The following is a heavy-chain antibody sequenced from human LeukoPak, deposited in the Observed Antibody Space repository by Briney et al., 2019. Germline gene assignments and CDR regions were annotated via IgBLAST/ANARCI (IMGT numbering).Heavy chain of an antibody. CDR2: IYTGGST. CDR1: GFTVSSNY. CDR3: ARGIPYFAY. V-gene: IGHV3-53*01. J-gene: IGHJ4*02. Sequence: GGSLRLSCAASGFTVSSNYVSWVRQAPGKGLEWVSVIYTGGSTYYADSVEGRFTISRDNSKNTLYLLMNSLRAEDTAVYYCARGIPYFAYWGQGTLVTVSS.